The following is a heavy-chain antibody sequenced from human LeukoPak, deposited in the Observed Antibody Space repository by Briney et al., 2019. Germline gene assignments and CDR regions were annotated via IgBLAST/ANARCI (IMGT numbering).Heavy chain of an antibody. D-gene: IGHD5-24*01. V-gene: IGHV1-8*03. CDR1: GYTFTSYD. CDR3: ARGRDGYNFGYFDL. J-gene: IGHJ2*01. Sequence: GASVKVSCKASGYTFTSYDINWVRQPTGHGLEWRGWMTPNSGYTGYAQKFQGRVTITRNTSITTAYMELSSLRFEDTAVYYCARGRDGYNFGYFDLWGRGTLVTVSS. CDR2: MTPNSGYT.